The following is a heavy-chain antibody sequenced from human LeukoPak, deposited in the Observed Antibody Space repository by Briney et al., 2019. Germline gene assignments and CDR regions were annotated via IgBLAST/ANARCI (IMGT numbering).Heavy chain of an antibody. D-gene: IGHD4-17*01. CDR3: AMVTVTTGVDS. CDR2: ALHSGNT. V-gene: IGHV4-38-2*02. Sequence: SETLSLTCSVSGFSISIGYYWGWIRQPPGKGLEWIGNALHSGNTFYNPSLKSRVAISLDTSRNQLSMRLSSVTAADTAVYYCAMVTVTTGVDSWGQGTLVTVSS. J-gene: IGHJ4*02. CDR1: GFSISIGYY.